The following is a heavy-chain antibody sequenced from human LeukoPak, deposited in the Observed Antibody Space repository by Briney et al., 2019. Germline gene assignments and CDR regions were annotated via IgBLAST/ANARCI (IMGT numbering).Heavy chain of an antibody. CDR1: GYSFTSYW. V-gene: IGHV5-51*01. Sequence: GESLNISCKGSGYSFTSYWIGWVRQMPGKGLEWMGIIYPGDSDTRYSPSFQGQVTISADKSISTAYLQWSSLKASDTAMYYCARQRGGWELLRRAFDIWGQGTMVTVSS. J-gene: IGHJ3*02. CDR3: ARQRGGWELLRRAFDI. D-gene: IGHD1-26*01. CDR2: IYPGDSDT.